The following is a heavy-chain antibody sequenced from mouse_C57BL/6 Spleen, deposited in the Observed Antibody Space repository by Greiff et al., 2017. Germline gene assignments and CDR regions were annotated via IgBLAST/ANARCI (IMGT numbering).Heavy chain of an antibody. J-gene: IGHJ2*01. Sequence: LQQSGGGLVQPGGSMKLSCVASGFTFSNYWMNWVRQSPEKGLEWVAQIRLKSDNYATHYAESVKGRFTISRDDSKSSVHLQMNNLRAEDTGIYYCTGLRYWGQGTTLTVSS. D-gene: IGHD2-12*01. CDR2: IRLKSDNYAT. CDR3: TGLRY. CDR1: GFTFSNYW. V-gene: IGHV6-3*01.